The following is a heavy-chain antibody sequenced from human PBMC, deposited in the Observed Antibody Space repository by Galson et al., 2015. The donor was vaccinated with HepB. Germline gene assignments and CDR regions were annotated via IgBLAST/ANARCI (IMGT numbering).Heavy chain of an antibody. Sequence: SVKVSCKASGGTFSSYTISWVRQAPGQGLEWMGRIIPILGIANYAQKFQGRVTITADKSTSTAYMELSSLRSEDTAVYYCAHLTYYYGSRSYYNVYPYYYYYGMDVWGQGTTVTVSS. CDR1: GGTFSSYT. CDR3: AHLTYYYGSRSYYNVYPYYYYYGMDV. D-gene: IGHD3-10*01. J-gene: IGHJ6*02. V-gene: IGHV1-69*02. CDR2: IIPILGIA.